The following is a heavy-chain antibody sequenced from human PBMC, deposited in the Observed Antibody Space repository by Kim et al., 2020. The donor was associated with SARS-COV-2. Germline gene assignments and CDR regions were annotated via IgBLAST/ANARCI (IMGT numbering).Heavy chain of an antibody. D-gene: IGHD5-12*01. CDR3: AKDFGYNGFEY. CDR2: ISGRGEST. Sequence: GGSLRLSCAASGLTFSTYGMTWVRQAPGKGLEWVSTISGRGESTYYADSVKGRFTISRDNSENTLYLQMNSLRGEDTALYYCAKDFGYNGFEYWGQGTLVTVSS. V-gene: IGHV3-23*01. J-gene: IGHJ4*02. CDR1: GLTFSTYG.